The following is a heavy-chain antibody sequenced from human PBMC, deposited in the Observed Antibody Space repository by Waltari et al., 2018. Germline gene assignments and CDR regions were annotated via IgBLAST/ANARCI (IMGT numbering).Heavy chain of an antibody. J-gene: IGHJ4*02. CDR3: ARGFKDFWSGDY. CDR2: INHSGST. V-gene: IGHV4-34*01. Sequence: QVQLQQWGAGLLKPSETLSLTCAVYGGSFSGYYWSWIRQPPGKGLEWIGEINHSGSTNYNPSLKSRVTISVDTSKNQFSLKLSSVTAADTAVYYCARGFKDFWSGDYWGQGTLVTVSS. D-gene: IGHD3-3*01. CDR1: GGSFSGYY.